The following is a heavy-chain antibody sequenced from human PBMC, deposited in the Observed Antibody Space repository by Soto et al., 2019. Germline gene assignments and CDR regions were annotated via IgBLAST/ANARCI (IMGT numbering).Heavy chain of an antibody. V-gene: IGHV4-59*12. CDR2: VYYTGRP. CDR1: GASISSNY. D-gene: IGHD5-18*01. J-gene: IGHJ4*02. CDR3: ARGGRGYSFGYLDY. Sequence: SETLSLTCSVSGASISSNYWSWIRQPPGKGLEWIGNVYYTGRPYYNPSLKSRLTISVDTSKNQFSLKLSSVTAADTAVYYCARGGRGYSFGYLDYWGQGSLVTVSS.